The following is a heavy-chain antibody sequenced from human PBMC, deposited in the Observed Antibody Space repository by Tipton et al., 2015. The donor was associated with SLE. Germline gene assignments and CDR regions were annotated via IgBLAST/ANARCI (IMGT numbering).Heavy chain of an antibody. CDR2: VYYGGST. V-gene: IGHV4-59*11. D-gene: IGHD5-18*01. Sequence: TLSLTCNVSGGSISNLYWSWIRQPPGKPLEWIGYVYYGGSTKYNPSLKSRVTISVDTSKNQFPLKLTSVTAADTAVYYCARVMDTWFDPWGQGTLVTVSS. J-gene: IGHJ5*02. CDR1: GGSISNLY. CDR3: ARVMDTWFDP.